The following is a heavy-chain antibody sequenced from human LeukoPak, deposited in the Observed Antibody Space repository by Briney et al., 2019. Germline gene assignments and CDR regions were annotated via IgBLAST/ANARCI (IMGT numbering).Heavy chain of an antibody. D-gene: IGHD6-13*01. V-gene: IGHV3-11*06. CDR1: GYSITSAYY. CDR2: ISSSSSYI. J-gene: IGHJ4*02. CDR3: ARDSSWHVPVPENPVAFDY. Sequence: LSLTCTVSGYSITSAYYWGWIRQPPGKGLEWVSSISSSSSYIYYADSVKGRFTISRDNAKNSLYLQMNSLRAEDTAMYYCARDSSWHVPVPENPVAFDYWGQGTLVTVSS.